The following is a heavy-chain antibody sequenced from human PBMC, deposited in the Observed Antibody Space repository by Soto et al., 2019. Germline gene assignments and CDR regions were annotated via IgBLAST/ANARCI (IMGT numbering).Heavy chain of an antibody. CDR3: ARYSSSWSKYVQH. D-gene: IGHD6-13*01. CDR2: INHGWSA. Sequence: VQLQQWGAGLLKTSETLSLTCAVYGGSLSGYYWSWIRQTPGKRLEWVGDINHGWSANYNPSRKSRVTFSLDPSKNQFSLKLSSVIAADTAVYYCARYSSSWSKYVQHWGRGTLVTVSS. CDR1: GGSLSGYY. V-gene: IGHV4-34*01. J-gene: IGHJ1*01.